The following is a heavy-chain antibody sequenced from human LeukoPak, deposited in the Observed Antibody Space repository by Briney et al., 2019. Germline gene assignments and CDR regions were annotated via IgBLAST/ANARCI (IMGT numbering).Heavy chain of an antibody. Sequence: PGGSLRLSCAASGFTFSSYGMHWVRQAPGKGLEWVAFIRYDGSNKYYADSVKGRFTISRDNSKNTLYLQMNSLRAEDTAVYYCARSYSSGWYPTYYFDYWGQGTLVTVSS. D-gene: IGHD6-19*01. CDR2: IRYDGSNK. CDR3: ARSYSSGWYPTYYFDY. J-gene: IGHJ4*02. CDR1: GFTFSSYG. V-gene: IGHV3-30*02.